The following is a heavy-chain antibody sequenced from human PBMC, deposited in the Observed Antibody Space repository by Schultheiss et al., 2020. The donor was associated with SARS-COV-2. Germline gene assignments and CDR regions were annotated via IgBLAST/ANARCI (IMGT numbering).Heavy chain of an antibody. D-gene: IGHD2-2*01. J-gene: IGHJ3*02. V-gene: IGHV3-20*04. CDR1: GFTFSSYA. CDR2: ISWNSGSI. CDR3: ARGVVVVPDAFDI. Sequence: GGSLRLSCAASGFTFSSYAMSWVRQAPGKGLEWVSGISWNSGSIGYADSVKGRFTISRDNAKNSLYLQMNSLRAEDTAVYYCARGVVVVPDAFDIWGQGTMVTVSS.